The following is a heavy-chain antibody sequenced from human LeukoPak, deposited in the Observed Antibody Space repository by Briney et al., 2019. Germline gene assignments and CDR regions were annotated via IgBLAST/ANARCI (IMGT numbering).Heavy chain of an antibody. CDR2: INHSGST. J-gene: IGHJ3*02. CDR1: GGSISSYY. CDR3: ARSYYYGPASYAFDM. V-gene: IGHV4-34*01. Sequence: SETLSLTCTVSGGSISSYYWSWIRQPPGKGLEWIGEINHSGSTNYNPSLRNRVTISVDTSRNQFSLRLSSMTAADTAVYYCARSYYYGPASYAFDMWGQGTVVTVSS. D-gene: IGHD3-10*01.